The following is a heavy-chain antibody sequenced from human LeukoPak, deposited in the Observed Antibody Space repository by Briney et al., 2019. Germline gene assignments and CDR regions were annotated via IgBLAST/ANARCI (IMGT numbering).Heavy chain of an antibody. CDR1: GYSISSGYY. V-gene: IGHV4-61*02. CDR3: ERGRAPGYSYGHYYFDY. CDR2: IYTSGST. D-gene: IGHD5-18*01. J-gene: IGHJ4*02. Sequence: SETLSLTCTVSGYSISSGYYWSWIRQPAGKGLEWIGRIYTSGSTNYNPSLKSRVTISVDTSKNQFSLKLSSVTAADTAVYYCERGRAPGYSYGHYYFDYWGQGTLVTVSS.